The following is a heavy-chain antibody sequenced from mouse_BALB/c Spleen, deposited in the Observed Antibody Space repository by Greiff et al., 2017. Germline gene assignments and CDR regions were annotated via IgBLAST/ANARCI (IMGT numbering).Heavy chain of an antibody. V-gene: IGHV7-3*02. Sequence: DVKLVESGGGLVQPGGSLRLSCATSGFTFTDYYMSWVRQPPGKALEWLGFIRNKANGYTTEYSASVKGRFTISRDNSQSILYLQMNTLRAEDSATYYCAREPIYYEYGDAMDYWGQGTSVTVSS. CDR1: GFTFTDYY. CDR3: AREPIYYEYGDAMDY. J-gene: IGHJ4*01. CDR2: IRNKANGYTT. D-gene: IGHD2-4*01.